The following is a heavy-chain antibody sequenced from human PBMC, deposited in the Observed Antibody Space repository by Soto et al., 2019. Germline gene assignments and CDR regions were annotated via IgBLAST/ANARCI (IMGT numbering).Heavy chain of an antibody. CDR2: IKSKTDGGTT. Sequence: EVQLVESGGGLVKPGGSLRLSCAASGLTFSKAWMSWVRQAPGKGLEWVGRIKSKTDGGTTDYAAPVKGRFTITGDDSKNTLYLQMNSLKTEDTAVYYCTTDALRFLEWLSYWGQGTLVTVSS. CDR1: GLTFSKAW. CDR3: TTDALRFLEWLSY. V-gene: IGHV3-15*01. D-gene: IGHD3-3*01. J-gene: IGHJ4*02.